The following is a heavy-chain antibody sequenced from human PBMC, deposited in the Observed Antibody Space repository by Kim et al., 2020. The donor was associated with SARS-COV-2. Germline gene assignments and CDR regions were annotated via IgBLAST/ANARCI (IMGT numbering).Heavy chain of an antibody. J-gene: IGHJ6*02. CDR1: GFTFSSYW. CDR2: SIGDGTST. Sequence: GGSLRLSCAASGFTFSSYWMHWVRHAPRKGLVWVSRSIGDGTSTIYADSVKGRCTITIDNATNTPYIQMNSIIADDTALIYCDTRNYHGLDAWGQVT. CDR3: DTRNYHGLDA. V-gene: IGHV3-74*01.